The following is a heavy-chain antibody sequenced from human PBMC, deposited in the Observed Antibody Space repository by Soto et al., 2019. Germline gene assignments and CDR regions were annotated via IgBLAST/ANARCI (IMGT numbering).Heavy chain of an antibody. Sequence: GASVKVSCKASGGTFSSYAMNWVRQAPGQGLEWMGGIIPMFGTADYAQKFQGRVTITADESTSTAYMELSSLRSEDTAVYYCARPVLMDTGMRYYYGMDVWGQGTTVTV. V-gene: IGHV1-69*13. J-gene: IGHJ6*02. D-gene: IGHD5-18*01. CDR1: GGTFSSYA. CDR3: ARPVLMDTGMRYYYGMDV. CDR2: IIPMFGTA.